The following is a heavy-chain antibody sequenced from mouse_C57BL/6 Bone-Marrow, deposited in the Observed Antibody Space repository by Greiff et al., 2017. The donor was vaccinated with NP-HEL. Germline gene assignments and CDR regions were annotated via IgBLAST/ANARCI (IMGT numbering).Heavy chain of an antibody. V-gene: IGHV5-9-1*02. Sequence: EVKLVESGEGLVKPGGSLKLSCAASGFTFSSYAMSWVRQTPEQRLEWVGYISRGGDYIYYTDTVKGRFTFSRDNARNTLYLQMSSLKSEDTAMYYCTRGAWAMDYWGQGTSVTVSS. CDR1: GFTFSSYA. CDR2: ISRGGDYI. J-gene: IGHJ4*01. D-gene: IGHD6-1*01. CDR3: TRGAWAMDY.